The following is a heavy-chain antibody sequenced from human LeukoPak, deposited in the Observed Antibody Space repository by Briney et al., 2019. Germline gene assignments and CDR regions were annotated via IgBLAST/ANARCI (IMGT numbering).Heavy chain of an antibody. CDR3: ATVVVATIGFDY. CDR1: GYTLTELS. V-gene: IGHV1-24*01. CDR2: FDPEDGET. Sequence: ASVKVSCKVSGYTLTELSMHWVRQAPGKGLEWMGGFDPEDGETIYAQKFQGRVTMTEDTSTDTAYMELSSLRSEDTAVYYCATVVVATIGFDYWGQGTLVTVSS. J-gene: IGHJ4*02. D-gene: IGHD5-12*01.